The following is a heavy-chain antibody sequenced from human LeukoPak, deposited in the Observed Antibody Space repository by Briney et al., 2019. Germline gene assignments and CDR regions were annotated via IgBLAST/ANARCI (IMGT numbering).Heavy chain of an antibody. J-gene: IGHJ4*02. CDR2: VYYSGST. Sequence: PSETRSLTCTVSGGSISSGDYYWSWIRQPPGKGLEWIGFVYYSGSTSYNPSLKSRATISVDTSKNQFSLKLSSVTAADTAVYYWAREYESSGYHFDYWGQGTLVTVSS. CDR3: AREYESSGYHFDY. CDR1: GGSISSGDYY. V-gene: IGHV4-30-4*01. D-gene: IGHD3-22*01.